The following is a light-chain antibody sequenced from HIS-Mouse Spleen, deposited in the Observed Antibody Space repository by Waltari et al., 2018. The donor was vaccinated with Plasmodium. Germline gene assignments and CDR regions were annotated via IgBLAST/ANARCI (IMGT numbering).Light chain of an antibody. Sequence: SYELTQPPSVSVSPGHTARITCSGDALPTNYAYWYQQKSGQAPVLVIYEDSKRPSGIPERFSGSNSGNTATLTISRVEAGDEADYYCQVWDSSSDHVVFGGGTKLTVL. J-gene: IGLJ2*01. CDR1: ALPTNY. V-gene: IGLV3-10*01. CDR2: EDS. CDR3: QVWDSSSDHVV.